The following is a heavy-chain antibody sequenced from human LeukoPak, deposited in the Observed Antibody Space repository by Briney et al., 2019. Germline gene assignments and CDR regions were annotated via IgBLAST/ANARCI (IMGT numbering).Heavy chain of an antibody. D-gene: IGHD6-13*01. Sequence: GESLKISCKGSGYSFTSYWIGWVRQMPGKGLEWMGIIYPGDSDTRYSPSFQGQVTISADKPISTAYLQWSSLKASDTAMYYCARGDPGIGGTVHAFDIWGQGTMVTVSS. CDR1: GYSFTSYW. CDR3: ARGDPGIGGTVHAFDI. J-gene: IGHJ3*02. V-gene: IGHV5-51*04. CDR2: IYPGDSDT.